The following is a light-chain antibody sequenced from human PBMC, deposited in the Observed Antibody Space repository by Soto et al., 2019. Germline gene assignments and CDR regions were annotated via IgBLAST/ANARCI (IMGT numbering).Light chain of an antibody. CDR3: QQYDNWLPWT. CDR1: QSVSSN. V-gene: IGKV3-15*01. CDR2: GAS. Sequence: EIVMTQSPATLSVSPGERATLSCRASQSVSSNLAWYQQKPGQAHRLLFYGASTRATGIPDRFSGSGSETEFTLTISSLQSEDFAVYYCQQYDNWLPWTFGQGTKVEIK. J-gene: IGKJ1*01.